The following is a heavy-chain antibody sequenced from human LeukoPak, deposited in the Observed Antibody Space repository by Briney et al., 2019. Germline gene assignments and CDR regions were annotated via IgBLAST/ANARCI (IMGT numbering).Heavy chain of an antibody. Sequence: PSETLSLTCTVSGYSISSGYYWGWIRQPPGKGLEWIGSIYHSGSTYYNPSLKSRVTISVDTSKNQFSLKLSSVTAADTAVYYCARRVGVALDCWGQGTLVTVSS. D-gene: IGHD2-21*01. J-gene: IGHJ4*02. CDR3: ARRVGVALDC. V-gene: IGHV4-38-2*02. CDR2: IYHSGST. CDR1: GYSISSGYY.